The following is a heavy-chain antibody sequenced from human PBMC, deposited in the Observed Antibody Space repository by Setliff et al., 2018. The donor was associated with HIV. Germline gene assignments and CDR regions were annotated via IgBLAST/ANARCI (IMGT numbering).Heavy chain of an antibody. V-gene: IGHV4-59*01. D-gene: IGHD4-17*01. J-gene: IGHJ4*02. Sequence: SETLSLTCTVSGAPLSSYYLNWIRQPPGKGLEWIGYIFYSGTTNYNPSLKSRVTMSVDASKNQFSLILSSVTAADTAVYYCASVTTGYYFDYWGQGTLVTVSS. CDR3: ASVTTGYYFDY. CDR1: GAPLSSYY. CDR2: IFYSGTT.